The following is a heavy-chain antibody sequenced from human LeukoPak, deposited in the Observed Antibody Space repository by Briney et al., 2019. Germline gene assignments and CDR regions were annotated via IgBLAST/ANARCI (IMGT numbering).Heavy chain of an antibody. J-gene: IGHJ4*02. CDR3: ARDHAPTSYGYYLFNYFDY. Sequence: PGGSLRLPCAASGFTFSAYAMNWFRQAPGKGLEWVSLISTSANTHYADSVQGRFTISRDNSKNTLYLQMNSLRAEDTAVYYCARDHAPTSYGYYLFNYFDYWGQGTLVTVSS. D-gene: IGHD5-18*01. V-gene: IGHV3-23*01. CDR1: GFTFSAYA. CDR2: ISTSANT.